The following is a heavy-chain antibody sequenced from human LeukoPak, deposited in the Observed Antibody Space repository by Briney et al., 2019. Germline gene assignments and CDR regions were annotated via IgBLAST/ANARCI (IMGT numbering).Heavy chain of an antibody. Sequence: ASVKVSCKASGYTFTGYYMHWVRQAPGQGLEWMGRITPILGIANYAQKFQGRVTITADKSTSTAYMELSSLRSEDTAVYYCARGHTTTYCSSTSCYYYYGMDVWGQGTTVTVSS. D-gene: IGHD2-2*01. CDR3: ARGHTTTYCSSTSCYYYYGMDV. CDR1: GYTFTGYY. V-gene: IGHV1-69*04. J-gene: IGHJ6*02. CDR2: ITPILGIA.